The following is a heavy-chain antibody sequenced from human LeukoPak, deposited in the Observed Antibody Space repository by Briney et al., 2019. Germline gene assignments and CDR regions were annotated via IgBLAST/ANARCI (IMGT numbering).Heavy chain of an antibody. V-gene: IGHV4-4*09. Sequence: SETLSLTCTVSGGSISSYYWSWIRQPPGKGLEWIGYIYTSGSTKYNPSLKSRVTISVDMSKNQFSLKLSSVTAADTAVYYCARHRRFVVPDVWGKGTTVTVSS. CDR3: ARHRRFVVPDV. CDR1: GGSISSYY. J-gene: IGHJ6*04. CDR2: IYTSGST. D-gene: IGHD3-3*01.